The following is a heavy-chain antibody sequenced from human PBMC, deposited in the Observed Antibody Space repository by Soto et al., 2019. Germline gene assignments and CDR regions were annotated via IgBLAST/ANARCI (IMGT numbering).Heavy chain of an antibody. Sequence: GASVKVSCKASGYTFTGYYMHWVRQAPGQGLEWMGWINPNSGGTNYAQKFQGRVTMTRDTSISTAYMELSRLRSDDTAVYYCARVGVVVVASGAFDIWGQGTMVTVSS. CDR1: GYTFTGYY. J-gene: IGHJ3*02. D-gene: IGHD2-15*01. CDR2: INPNSGGT. V-gene: IGHV1-2*02. CDR3: ARVGVVVVASGAFDI.